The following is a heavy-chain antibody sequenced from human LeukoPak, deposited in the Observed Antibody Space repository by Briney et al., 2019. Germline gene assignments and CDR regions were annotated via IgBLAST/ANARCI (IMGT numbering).Heavy chain of an antibody. CDR1: GYTFTSYY. V-gene: IGHV1-46*01. Sequence: ASVKVSCKASGYTFTSYYMHWVRQAPGQGLEWMGIINPSGGSTSYAQKFQGRVTMTRNTSISTAYMELSSLRSEDTAVYYCARMGQVAAKDYWGQGTLVTVSS. CDR3: ARMGQVAAKDY. CDR2: INPSGGST. J-gene: IGHJ4*02. D-gene: IGHD2-15*01.